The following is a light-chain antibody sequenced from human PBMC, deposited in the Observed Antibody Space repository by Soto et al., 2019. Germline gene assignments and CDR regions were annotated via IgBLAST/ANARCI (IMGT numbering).Light chain of an antibody. CDR2: RVS. V-gene: IGKV1-39*01. J-gene: IGKJ5*01. CDR3: QQSYTTPPIT. Sequence: DIQMTQSPSSLSASVGDRVTITCRTSQSITTSLNWYQQKPTKAPKLLIYRVSSLQSGVPSRFSGSGSGTDFTLTISDLQPEDFATYYCQQSYTTPPITFGLGTRLEIK. CDR1: QSITTS.